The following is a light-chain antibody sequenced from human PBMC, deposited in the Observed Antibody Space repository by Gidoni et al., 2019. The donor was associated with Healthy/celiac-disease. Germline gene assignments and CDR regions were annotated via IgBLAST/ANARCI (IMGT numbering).Light chain of an antibody. CDR2: LGS. Sequence: QLLIYLGSNRASGVPDRSSGSGSGTDFTLKISRVEAEDVGVYYCMQALQTPYTFXXXTKLEIK. J-gene: IGKJ2*01. CDR3: MQALQTPYT. V-gene: IGKV2-28*01.